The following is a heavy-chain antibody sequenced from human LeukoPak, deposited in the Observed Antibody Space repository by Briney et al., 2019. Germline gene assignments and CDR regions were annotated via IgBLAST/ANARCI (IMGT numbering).Heavy chain of an antibody. D-gene: IGHD3-3*01. CDR3: ARADFWSGYHPHFDY. J-gene: IGHJ4*02. CDR2: IYYSGST. CDR1: GDSVISGSYY. V-gene: IGHV4-61*03. Sequence: SETLSLTCTVSGDSVISGSYYWTWIRQPPGKGLEWIGYIYYSGSTNYNTSLKSRVTISVDMSKNHFSLKLRSVTAADTAVYYCARADFWSGYHPHFDYWGQGTLVTVSS.